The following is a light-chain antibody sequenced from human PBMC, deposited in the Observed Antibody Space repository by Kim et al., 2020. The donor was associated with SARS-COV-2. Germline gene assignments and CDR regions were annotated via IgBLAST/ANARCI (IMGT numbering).Light chain of an antibody. CDR2: YDS. CDR1: NIGSKS. J-gene: IGLJ3*02. CDR3: QVWDSSSDRV. Sequence: SYELTQPPSVSVAPGKTARITCGGNNIGSKSVHWYQQKQGQAPVLVIYYDSDRPSGIPERFSGSNSGNTATLTISSVEAGDEADYYCQVWDSSSDRVFGGGTQLTVL. V-gene: IGLV3-21*04.